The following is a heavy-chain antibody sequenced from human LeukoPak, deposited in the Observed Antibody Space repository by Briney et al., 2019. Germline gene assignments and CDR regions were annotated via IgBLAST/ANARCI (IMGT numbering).Heavy chain of an antibody. V-gene: IGHV4-4*02. D-gene: IGHD2-15*01. J-gene: IGHJ4*02. Sequence: SETPSLTCAVSGASISSSYWWSWVRQPPGKGLEWIGEIHHSGSTKYNPSLKSRVTISVDKSKNQFSLKLSSVTAADTAVYYCAPSPCSGDSCYRFDFWGQGTQVTVSS. CDR2: IHHSGST. CDR1: GASISSSYW. CDR3: APSPCSGDSCYRFDF.